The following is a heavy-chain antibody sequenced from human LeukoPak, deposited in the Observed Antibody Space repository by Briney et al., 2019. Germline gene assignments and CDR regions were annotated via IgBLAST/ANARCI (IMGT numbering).Heavy chain of an antibody. CDR1: GFTFGDYA. D-gene: IGHD3-22*01. J-gene: IGHJ4*02. V-gene: IGHV3-49*03. CDR3: TRERHYDSSGYLDY. CDR2: IRSKSYGGTT. Sequence: GGSLRLSCTASGFTFGDYAMSWFRQAPGKGLEWVGFIRSKSYGGTTEYAASVKGSFTISRDESKSIAYLQMNSLRTEDTAVYYCTRERHYDSSGYLDYGGQGTLVTLPS.